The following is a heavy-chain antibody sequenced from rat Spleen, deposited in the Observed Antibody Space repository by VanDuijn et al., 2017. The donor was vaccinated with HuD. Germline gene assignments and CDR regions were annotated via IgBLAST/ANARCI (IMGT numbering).Heavy chain of an antibody. CDR2: INSAGTT. CDR1: GHSIASSYR. J-gene: IGHJ3*01. V-gene: IGHV3-3*01. CDR3: ARSEGTHYYLPFAD. Sequence: EVQLQESGPGLVKPSQSLSLTCSVTGHSIASSYRWNWIRRFPGNELEWMGYINSAGTTNYNPSLKSRISITRDTSKNQFFPQVNSLTTEDTATYYCARSEGTHYYLPFADWGQGTLVTVSS. D-gene: IGHD1-12*02.